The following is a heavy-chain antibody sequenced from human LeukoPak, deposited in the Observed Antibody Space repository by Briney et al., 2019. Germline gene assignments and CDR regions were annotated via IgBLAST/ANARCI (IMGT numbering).Heavy chain of an antibody. CDR1: GGTFSSYG. V-gene: IGHV3-30*03. CDR3: AYGSGSYYLSYYFDY. J-gene: IGHJ4*02. D-gene: IGHD3-10*01. Sequence: SCKASGGTFSSYGMHWVRQAPGKGLEWVAVISYDGSNKYYADSVKGRFTISRDNSKNTLYLQMNSLRAEDTAVYYCAYGSGSYYLSYYFDYWGQGTLVTVSS. CDR2: ISYDGSNK.